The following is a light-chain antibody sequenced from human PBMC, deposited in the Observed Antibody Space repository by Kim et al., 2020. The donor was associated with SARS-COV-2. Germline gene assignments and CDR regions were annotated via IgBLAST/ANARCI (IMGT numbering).Light chain of an antibody. J-gene: IGLJ3*02. Sequence: SYELTQPPSVSVSPGQTASITCSGEKLGDKYACWYQQKPGQSPVLVIYQNIKRPSGIPERFSGSNSGNTATLTISGAQAMDEADYYCQAWDSSTGGVFGG. V-gene: IGLV3-1*01. CDR3: QAWDSSTGGV. CDR2: QNI. CDR1: KLGDKY.